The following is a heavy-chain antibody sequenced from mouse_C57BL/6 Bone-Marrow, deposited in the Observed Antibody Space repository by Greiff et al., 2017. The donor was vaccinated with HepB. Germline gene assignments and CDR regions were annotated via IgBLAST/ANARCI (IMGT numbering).Heavy chain of an antibody. J-gene: IGHJ4*01. CDR2: IYPRSGNT. CDR3: ARWDYYGSSYYAMDY. D-gene: IGHD1-1*01. Sequence: VQGVESGAELARPGASVKLSCKASGYTFTSYGISWVKQRTGQGLEWIGEIYPRSGNTYYNEKFKGKATLTADKSSSTAYMELRSLTSEDSAVYFCARWDYYGSSYYAMDYWGQGTSVTVSS. V-gene: IGHV1-81*01. CDR1: GYTFTSYG.